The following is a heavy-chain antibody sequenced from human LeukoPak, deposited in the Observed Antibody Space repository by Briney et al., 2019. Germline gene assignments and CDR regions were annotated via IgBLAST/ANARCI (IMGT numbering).Heavy chain of an antibody. V-gene: IGHV4-38-2*01. CDR2: IYGTGST. Sequence: PSETLSLTCAVSDYSLGKNYYWGWIRQPPGKGLEWIGRIYGTGSTSYNPSLMNRVTMSVDTSKNHFSLKLTSVTAADTAVYYCARYDSRGSASTRFDYWGQGILVTISS. J-gene: IGHJ4*02. CDR1: DYSLGKNYY. D-gene: IGHD3-16*01. CDR3: ARYDSRGSASTRFDY.